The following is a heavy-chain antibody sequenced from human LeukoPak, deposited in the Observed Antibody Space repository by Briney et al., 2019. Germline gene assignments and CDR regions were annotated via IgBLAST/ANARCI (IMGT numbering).Heavy chain of an antibody. CDR3: ASPQSGDYGALYFQH. D-gene: IGHD4-17*01. CDR2: IKSDGRSA. CDR1: GFTSSRYW. J-gene: IGHJ1*01. Sequence: SLTPSCALAGFTSSRYWIRWVRHAPGNGLVWVSRIKSDGRSASTADSGKGRFTISRDNAKNTLYLQVNRLRVEDTAVYYCASPQSGDYGALYFQHWGPGTLVTVSS. V-gene: IGHV3-74*01.